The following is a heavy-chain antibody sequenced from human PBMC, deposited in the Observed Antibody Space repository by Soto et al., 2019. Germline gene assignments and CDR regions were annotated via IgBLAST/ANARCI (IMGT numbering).Heavy chain of an antibody. CDR2: ISGSGGST. J-gene: IGHJ4*02. Sequence: EVQLLESGGGLVQPGGSLRLSCAASGFTFSSYAMSWVRQSPGKGLEWVSAISGSGGSTYYAASVKGLFTISRDNSKNTLYLQMNSLRAEDTAVSYCAKYMGGYFDYWGQGTLVTVSS. V-gene: IGHV3-23*01. D-gene: IGHD1-26*01. CDR3: AKYMGGYFDY. CDR1: GFTFSSYA.